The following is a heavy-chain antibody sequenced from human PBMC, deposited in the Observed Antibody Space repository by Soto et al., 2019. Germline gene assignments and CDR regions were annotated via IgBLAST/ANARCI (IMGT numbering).Heavy chain of an antibody. J-gene: IGHJ5*02. CDR3: AREPSATGTPNWFDP. Sequence: SDTLSLTCTVSGGSISSGDYYWSWIRQPPGKGLEWIGYIYYSGSTYYNPSLKSRVTISVDTSKNQFSLKLSSVTAADTAVYYCAREPSATGTPNWFDPWGQGTLVTVSS. CDR1: GGSISSGDYY. CDR2: IYYSGST. D-gene: IGHD1-1*01. V-gene: IGHV4-30-4*02.